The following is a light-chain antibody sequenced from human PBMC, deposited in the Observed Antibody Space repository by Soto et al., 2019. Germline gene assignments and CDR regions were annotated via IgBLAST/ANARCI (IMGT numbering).Light chain of an antibody. CDR3: QQRSNWPIT. Sequence: EIVLTQSPATLSLSPRESATLSCRATRSVSSYLAWYQQKPGQAPRLIIYDASSRPTDIPARFSGSGSGTDFTLTISSLEPEDFALYYCQQRSNWPITFGQGTRLEIK. CDR2: DAS. J-gene: IGKJ5*01. V-gene: IGKV3-11*01. CDR1: RSVSSY.